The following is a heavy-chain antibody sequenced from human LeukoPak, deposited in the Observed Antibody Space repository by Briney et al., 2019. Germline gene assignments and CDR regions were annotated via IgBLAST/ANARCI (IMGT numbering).Heavy chain of an antibody. Sequence: GRSLRLSCAASGFTFSSYAMHWVRQAPGKGLEWVAVISYDGSNKYYADSVKGRFTISRDNSKNTLYLQMNSLRAEDTAVYYRARDLVLLWFGARSDSFDYWGQGTLVTVSS. CDR3: ARDLVLLWFGARSDSFDY. V-gene: IGHV3-30-3*01. CDR2: ISYDGSNK. J-gene: IGHJ4*02. D-gene: IGHD3-10*01. CDR1: GFTFSSYA.